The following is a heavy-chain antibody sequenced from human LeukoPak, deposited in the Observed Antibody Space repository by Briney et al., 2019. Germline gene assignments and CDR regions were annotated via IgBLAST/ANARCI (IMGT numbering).Heavy chain of an antibody. J-gene: IGHJ5*02. Sequence: SVKVSCKASGGTLSSYAISWVRQAPGQGLEWVGGIIPIFGTANYAQKFQGRVTITADESTSTAYMELSSLRSEDTAVYYCARTGYCSSTSCYEDNWFDPWGQGTLVTVSS. CDR1: GGTLSSYA. V-gene: IGHV1-69*13. CDR3: ARTGYCSSTSCYEDNWFDP. D-gene: IGHD2-2*01. CDR2: IIPIFGTA.